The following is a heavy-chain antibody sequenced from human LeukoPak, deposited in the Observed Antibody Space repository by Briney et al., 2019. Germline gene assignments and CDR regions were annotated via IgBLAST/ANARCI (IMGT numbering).Heavy chain of an antibody. D-gene: IGHD4-11*01. V-gene: IGHV3-64D*09. CDR1: GFTFSSYA. J-gene: IGHJ3*02. Sequence: GGSLRLSCAASGFTFSSYAMSWVRQAPGKGLEWVSAISSTGGSTYYADSVKGRFTISRDNSKNTLYLQMSSLRAEDTSVYYCVKAPRTTVVGFDIWGQGTMVTVSS. CDR2: ISSTGGST. CDR3: VKAPRTTVVGFDI.